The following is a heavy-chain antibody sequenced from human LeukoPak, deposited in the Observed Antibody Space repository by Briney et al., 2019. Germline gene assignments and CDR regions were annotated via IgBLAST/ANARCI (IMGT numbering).Heavy chain of an antibody. Sequence: GGSLRLSCAASGFTVSSNYMSWVRQAPGKGPEWVSVIYSGGSTYYADSVKGRFTISRDNSKNTLYLQMTRLRAEDTAVYYCARDSVAVAGRDYWDQGTLVTVSS. CDR2: IYSGGST. D-gene: IGHD6-13*01. CDR3: ARDSVAVAGRDY. CDR1: GFTVSSNY. J-gene: IGHJ4*02. V-gene: IGHV3-53*01.